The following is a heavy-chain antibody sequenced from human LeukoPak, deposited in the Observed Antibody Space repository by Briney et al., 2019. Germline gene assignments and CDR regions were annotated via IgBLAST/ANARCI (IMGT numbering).Heavy chain of an antibody. CDR3: VTYCSSTSCYPRGFDT. J-gene: IGHJ3*02. D-gene: IGHD2-2*01. CDR2: ISSNGGST. V-gene: IGHV3-64D*06. CDR1: GFTFSSNA. Sequence: PGGSLRLSCSASGFTFSSNAMHWVRQAPGKGLEYVSGISSNGGSTYYPDSVKGRFTISIDNSKNTLYLQMSSLRTEDTAVYYCVTYCSSTSCYPRGFDTYGRGTMVIVSS.